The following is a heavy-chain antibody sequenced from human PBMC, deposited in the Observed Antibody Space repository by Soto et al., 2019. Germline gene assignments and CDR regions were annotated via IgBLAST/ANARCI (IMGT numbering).Heavy chain of an antibody. CDR2: IDTSGTKI. J-gene: IGHJ4*02. D-gene: IGHD3-3*01. CDR3: ASHYDMWSGYLTPVDY. CDR1: GYTFSDYY. Sequence: QVQLVESGGDLVKPGGSLRLSCAASGYTFSDYYMSWIRQAPGKGLEWISYIDTSGTKIYYAASVKGRFTITRDNAKNSLYLEMNSLRDEDTAVYYCASHYDMWSGYLTPVDYWGQRTLVTVSS. V-gene: IGHV3-11*01.